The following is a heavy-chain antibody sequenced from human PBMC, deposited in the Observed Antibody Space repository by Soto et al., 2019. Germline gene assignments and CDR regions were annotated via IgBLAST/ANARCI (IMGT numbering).Heavy chain of an antibody. J-gene: IGHJ4*02. CDR3: ARDGGRHSGGIDY. V-gene: IGHV1-69*01. CDR1: GGTVSSYS. D-gene: IGHD1-26*01. Sequence: HVQLVQSGAEVKKPGSSVKVSCKASGGTVSSYSINWVRQSPGQWLEWMGEIIPIFGTANYAQKFQGRVTITADESTSTAYMELSSLRSEDTAVYYCARDGGRHSGGIDYWGQGTLVTVSS. CDR2: IIPIFGTA.